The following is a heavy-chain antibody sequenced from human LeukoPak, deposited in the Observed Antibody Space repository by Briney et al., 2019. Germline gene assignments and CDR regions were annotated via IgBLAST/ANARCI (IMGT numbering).Heavy chain of an antibody. V-gene: IGHV4-61*01. D-gene: IGHD3-3*01. CDR1: GGSVSSGSYY. Sequence: NPSETLSLTCTVSGGSVSSGSYYWSWIRQPPGKGLEWIGYIYYSGSTNYNPSLKSRVTISVDTSKNQFSLKLSSATAADTAVYYCARDQYRYDFWSGYYMGDYGMDVWGQGTTVTVSS. J-gene: IGHJ6*02. CDR2: IYYSGST. CDR3: ARDQYRYDFWSGYYMGDYGMDV.